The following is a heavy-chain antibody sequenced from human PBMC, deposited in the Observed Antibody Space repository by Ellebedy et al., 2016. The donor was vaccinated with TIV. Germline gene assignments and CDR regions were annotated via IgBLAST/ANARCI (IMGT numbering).Heavy chain of an antibody. CDR2: IYYSGST. D-gene: IGHD4-11*01. J-gene: IGHJ3*01. CDR3: ARGGSQTTLLSV. CDR1: GGSISSYY. V-gene: IGHV4-59*01. Sequence: MPGGSLRLSCTVSGGSISSYYWSRIRQPPGKGLEWIGYIYYSGSTNYNPSLKSQVTISVDTSKNQLSLKLSSVTAADTAVYYCARGGSQTTLLSVWGQGTMVTVSS.